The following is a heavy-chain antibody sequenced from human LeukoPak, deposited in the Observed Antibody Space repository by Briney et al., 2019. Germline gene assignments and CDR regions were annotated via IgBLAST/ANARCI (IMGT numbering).Heavy chain of an antibody. CDR2: ISWNSGSI. CDR3: ETSYGSGSFDY. V-gene: IGHV3-9*01. J-gene: IGHJ4*02. Sequence: PGRSLRLSCAASGFTFDDYAMHWVRQAPGKGLEWVSGISWNSGSIGYADSVKGRFTISRDNAKNSLYLQMNSLRAEDTALYYCETSYGSGSFDYWGQGTLVTVSS. D-gene: IGHD3-10*01. CDR1: GFTFDDYA.